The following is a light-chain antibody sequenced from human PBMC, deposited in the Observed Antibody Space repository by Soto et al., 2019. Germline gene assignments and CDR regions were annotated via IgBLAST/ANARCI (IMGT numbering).Light chain of an antibody. CDR1: QTISSW. Sequence: DIQMTQSPSTLSGSVGDRVTITCRASQTISSWLAWYQQKPGKAPKLLIYDASSLESGVPPRFSGSGSGTDFTLSISSLQPEDFATYYCQQFNNYPLTFGQGTRLEIK. CDR2: DAS. V-gene: IGKV1-5*01. J-gene: IGKJ5*01. CDR3: QQFNNYPLT.